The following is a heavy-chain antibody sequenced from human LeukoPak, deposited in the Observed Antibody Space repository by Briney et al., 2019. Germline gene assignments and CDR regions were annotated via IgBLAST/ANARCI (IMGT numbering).Heavy chain of an antibody. D-gene: IGHD2-2*01. Sequence: GASVKVSCKASGYTFTSYGIIWVRQAPGQGLEWMGWISAYNGNTNYAQKLQGRVTMTTDTSTSTAYMELRSLRSDDTAVYYCARVGLVPAAPDAFDIWGQGTMVTVSS. CDR3: ARVGLVPAAPDAFDI. CDR2: ISAYNGNT. CDR1: GYTFTSYG. J-gene: IGHJ3*02. V-gene: IGHV1-18*01.